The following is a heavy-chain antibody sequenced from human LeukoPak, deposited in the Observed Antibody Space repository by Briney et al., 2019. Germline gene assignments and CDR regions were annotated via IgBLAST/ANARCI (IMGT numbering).Heavy chain of an antibody. CDR1: GFTFNDYA. J-gene: IGHJ4*02. CDR2: IGANGAT. CDR3: AXXXXXXXPXSXXH. Sequence: GGSLRLSCVTSGFTFNDYAMNWVRQAPGKGLEWVSAIGANGATFYKDSVEGRFTISRGRANNAVYLQMNGLRAEDLATYYCAXXXXXXXPXSXXHWGQGTLVTVSS. V-gene: IGHV3-23*01.